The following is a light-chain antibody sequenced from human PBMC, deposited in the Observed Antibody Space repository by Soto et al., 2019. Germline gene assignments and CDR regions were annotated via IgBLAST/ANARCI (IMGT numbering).Light chain of an antibody. J-gene: IGKJ5*01. CDR3: QQTYITSIT. CDR2: AAS. V-gene: IGKV1-39*01. Sequence: DIQMTQSPSSLSASVGDRVTITCRSSQTINTYLSWYHQKPGKAPKLLIYAASTLQSGVPSRFSGSGSGSAFSLTISSLHPEDSATYDCQQTYITSITFGQGTRLEIK. CDR1: QTINTY.